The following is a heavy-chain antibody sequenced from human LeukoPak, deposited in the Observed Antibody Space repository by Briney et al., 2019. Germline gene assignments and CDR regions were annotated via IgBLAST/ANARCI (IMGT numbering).Heavy chain of an antibody. CDR3: AKDADYDILTAPPDY. CDR1: GFTFSSYG. Sequence: PGGSLRLSCAASGFTFSSYGMHWVRQAPGKGLECVAVISYGGSNKYYADSVKGRFTISRDNSKNTLYLQMNSLRAEDTAVYYCAKDADYDILTAPPDYWGQGTLVTVSS. D-gene: IGHD3-9*01. CDR2: ISYGGSNK. V-gene: IGHV3-30*18. J-gene: IGHJ4*02.